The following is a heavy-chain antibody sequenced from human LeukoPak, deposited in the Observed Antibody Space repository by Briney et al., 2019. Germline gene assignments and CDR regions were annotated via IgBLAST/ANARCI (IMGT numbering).Heavy chain of an antibody. Sequence: AGGSLRLSCAASGFTFSSYAMHWVRQAPGKGLEWVSSITRSSIYMYYADSVKGRFTISRDNAKSSLFLQMNSLRAEDTAVYYCARVRYDGSGYYSVYDYWGQGTLVTVSS. CDR3: ARVRYDGSGYYSVYDY. V-gene: IGHV3-21*01. CDR2: ITRSSIYM. D-gene: IGHD3-22*01. J-gene: IGHJ4*02. CDR1: GFTFSSYA.